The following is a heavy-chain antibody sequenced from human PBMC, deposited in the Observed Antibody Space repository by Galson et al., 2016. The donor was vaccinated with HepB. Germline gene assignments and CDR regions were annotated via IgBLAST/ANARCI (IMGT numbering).Heavy chain of an antibody. J-gene: IGHJ2*01. CDR3: AHFDFGSGSFDL. Sequence: PALVKPTQTLTLTCTFSGLSFSTAGAGVGWIRQPPGGGLEWLALVYWNDHKRYSPALESRLTITKDTSKNEVVLTMTNVDPVDTGTYYCAHFDFGSGSFDLWGRGTLVTVSS. CDR2: VYWNDHK. D-gene: IGHD3-10*01. V-gene: IGHV2-5*01. CDR1: GLSFSTAGAG.